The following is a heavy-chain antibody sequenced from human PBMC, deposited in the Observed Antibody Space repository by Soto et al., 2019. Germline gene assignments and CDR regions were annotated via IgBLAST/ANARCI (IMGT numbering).Heavy chain of an antibody. CDR1: GFTFSNYA. Sequence: EVQLLESGGGLVQPGGSLRLSCAASGFTFSNYAMTWVRQAPGKGLEWVSVISGSGGRPYYADSVKGRFTISRDNSKNPLYLQMNSLRAEDTAVYHCAKATYYYDSSGYYRVYFDYWGQGTLVTVSS. J-gene: IGHJ4*02. D-gene: IGHD3-22*01. CDR2: ISGSGGRP. CDR3: AKATYYYDSSGYYRVYFDY. V-gene: IGHV3-23*01.